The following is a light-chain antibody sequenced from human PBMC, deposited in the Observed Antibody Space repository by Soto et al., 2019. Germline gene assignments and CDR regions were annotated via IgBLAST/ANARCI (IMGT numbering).Light chain of an antibody. V-gene: IGKV3D-15*01. CDR1: QRVGSD. J-gene: IGKJ4*01. Sequence: EIVMTKSPATLSVSPGERATLSCRVSQRVGSDLAWYQQKPGQAPRVVISDIFARATGVPTKISGSGSGTEFTLTISSLQSEEFAVYYCQQYNSWPLTFRGGTKVEIK. CDR3: QQYNSWPLT. CDR2: DIF.